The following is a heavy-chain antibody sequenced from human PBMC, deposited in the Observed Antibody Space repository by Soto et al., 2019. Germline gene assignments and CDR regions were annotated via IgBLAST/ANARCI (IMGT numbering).Heavy chain of an antibody. D-gene: IGHD3-9*01. CDR2: ISSSAT. J-gene: IGHJ4*02. CDR3: ARRAFEGPIDV. CDR1: GFSSSDYY. Sequence: VGSLRLSCAASGFSSSDYYMTWVRQAPGKGLEWVSYISSSATYTSYADSVKGRFTISRDNPKKSLYLQMNSLRVDDTAVYYCARRAFEGPIDVWGQGTLVTVSS. V-gene: IGHV3-11*06.